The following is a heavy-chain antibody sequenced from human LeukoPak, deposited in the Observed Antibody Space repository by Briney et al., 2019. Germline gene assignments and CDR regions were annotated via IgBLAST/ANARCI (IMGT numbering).Heavy chain of an antibody. J-gene: IGHJ5*02. CDR3: ARLGENGLLTGYFYP. V-gene: IGHV1-18*01. D-gene: IGHD3-9*01. CDR1: GYTFTSYG. CDR2: ISAYNGNT. Sequence: ASVKVSCKASGYTFTSYGISWVRQAPGQGLEWMGWISAYNGNTNYAQKLQGRVTMTTDTSTSTVYMELRSLRSDDTAVYYCARLGENGLLTGYFYPWGQGTLVTVSS.